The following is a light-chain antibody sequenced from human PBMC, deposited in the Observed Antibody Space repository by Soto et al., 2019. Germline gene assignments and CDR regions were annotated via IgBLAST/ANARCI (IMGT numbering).Light chain of an antibody. J-gene: IGKJ4*01. V-gene: IGKV3-15*01. CDR3: QQYNNWPPLT. Sequence: EIVMTQSPATLSVSPGERATLSCRASQSVSSNLAWYQQKPGQAPRLLIYGASTRAPGIPARFSGXXXXTXXXXXXXXXXSEDFAVYYCQQYNNWPPLTFGGGTKVEIK. CDR2: GAS. CDR1: QSVSSN.